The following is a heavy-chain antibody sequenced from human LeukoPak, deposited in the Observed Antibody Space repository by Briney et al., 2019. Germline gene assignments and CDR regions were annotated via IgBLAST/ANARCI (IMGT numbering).Heavy chain of an antibody. CDR3: ARDRYGAFDY. CDR2: IYSGGYA. V-gene: IGHV3-53*01. Sequence: GGSLRLSCVVSGFTVSSNHMSWVRQAPGKGLEWVSIIYSGGYAYYADSVKGRFTISRDNAKNSLYLQMNSLRAEDTAVYYCARDRYGAFDYWGQGTLVTVSS. CDR1: GFTVSSNH. J-gene: IGHJ4*02. D-gene: IGHD1-1*01.